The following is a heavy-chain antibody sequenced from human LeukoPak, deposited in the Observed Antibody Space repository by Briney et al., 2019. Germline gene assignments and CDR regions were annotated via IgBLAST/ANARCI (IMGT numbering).Heavy chain of an antibody. D-gene: IGHD3-22*01. J-gene: IGHJ4*02. CDR3: ATGNYYDSRGYYTFGH. V-gene: IGHV3-74*01. CDR2: INGDGSTT. CDR1: GFAFNKYW. Sequence: GGSLRLSCAASGFAFNKYWMHWVRQTPGKGLVWVSRINGDGSTTSYADSVKGGFTISRDNAKNTLYLQMSSLRAEDTAVYYCATGNYYDSRGYYTFGHWGQGTLVPVSS.